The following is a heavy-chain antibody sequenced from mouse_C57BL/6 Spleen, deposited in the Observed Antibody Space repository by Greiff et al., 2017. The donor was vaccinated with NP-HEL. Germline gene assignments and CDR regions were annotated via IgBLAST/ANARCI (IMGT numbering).Heavy chain of an antibody. CDR1: GYTFTSYW. D-gene: IGHD2-5*01. CDR2: IHPNSGST. CDR3: ARKGASNCRGYAMDY. V-gene: IGHV1-64*01. Sequence: QVQLQQPGAELVKPGASVKLSCKASGYTFTSYWMHWVKQRPGQGLEWIGMIHPNSGSTNYNEKFKSKATLTVDKSSSTAYMQLSSLTSEDSAVYYCARKGASNCRGYAMDYWGQGTSVTVSS. J-gene: IGHJ4*01.